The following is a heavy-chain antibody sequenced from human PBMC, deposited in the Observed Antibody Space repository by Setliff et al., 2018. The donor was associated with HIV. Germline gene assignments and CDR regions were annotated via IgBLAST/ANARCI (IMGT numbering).Heavy chain of an antibody. D-gene: IGHD3-10*01. CDR2: IYYSGTS. V-gene: IGHV4-31*03. CDR3: ARDSEITLGPQGYYYYGLDV. J-gene: IGHJ6*02. Sequence: KASETLSLTCTVSGGSISSGGYYWSWIRQHPGKGLEWIGYIYYSGTSDHNPSLKSRVTISGDTSNNQFSLKLSSVTAADTAVYYCARDSEITLGPQGYYYYGLDVWGQGTAVTVSS. CDR1: GGSISSGGYY.